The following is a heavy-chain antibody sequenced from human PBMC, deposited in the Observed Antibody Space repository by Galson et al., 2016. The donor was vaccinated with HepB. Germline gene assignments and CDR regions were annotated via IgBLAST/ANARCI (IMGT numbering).Heavy chain of an antibody. CDR3: AKTLLGGMDV. V-gene: IGHV3-23*01. Sequence: SLRLSCAASGFTFSGYAMSWVRQAPGKGLECGSSISGNGGTTYYADSVKGRFTISRDNAKNTLYLQMNSLRADDTAVYHCAKTLLGGMDVWGQGTTVTVSS. CDR2: ISGNGGTT. J-gene: IGHJ6*02. CDR1: GFTFSGYA. D-gene: IGHD2-21*01.